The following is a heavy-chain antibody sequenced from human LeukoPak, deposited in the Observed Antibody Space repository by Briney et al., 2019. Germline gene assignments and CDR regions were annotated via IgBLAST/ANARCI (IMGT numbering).Heavy chain of an antibody. CDR2: IKRKSDGGTT. D-gene: IGHD1-14*01. CDR1: GLTFSNAW. J-gene: IGHJ4*02. V-gene: IGHV3-15*01. CDR3: TTELDVRPNHY. Sequence: GGSLRLSCAASGLTFSNAWMSWVRQAPGKGLEWVGRIKRKSDGGTTDYAAPVKGTFTISREDSKNTLYLQMNSLKSEDTAVYYCTTELDVRPNHYWGQGTLVTVSS.